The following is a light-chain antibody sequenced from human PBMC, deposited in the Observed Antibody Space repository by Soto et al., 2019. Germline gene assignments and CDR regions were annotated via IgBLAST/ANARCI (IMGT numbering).Light chain of an antibody. CDR3: HQYNSLYT. Sequence: IQMTQSPSTLSASVGDRVTITCRASQSSSSWLAWYQQKPGKAPKLLIYKASSLESGVPSRFNGSGSGTESTLSLSSLQPDDFATYYCHQYNSLYTFGQRPKLEMK. CDR1: QSSSSW. V-gene: IGKV1-5*03. J-gene: IGKJ2*01. CDR2: KAS.